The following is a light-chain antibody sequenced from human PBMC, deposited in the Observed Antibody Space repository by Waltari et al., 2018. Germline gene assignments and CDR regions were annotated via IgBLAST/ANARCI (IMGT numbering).Light chain of an antibody. CDR2: LVS. Sequence: DIVMTQSPLSLSVTPGEPASISCRSSQSLLHSSGNTFLDWYLQKPGHSPPLLIYLVSNRAARVPDRFSGSGSGTDLTLKIRRVEAEDVGIYFCMHARQTPWTFGQGTRVESK. CDR1: QSLLHSSGNTF. V-gene: IGKV2-28*01. J-gene: IGKJ1*01. CDR3: MHARQTPWT.